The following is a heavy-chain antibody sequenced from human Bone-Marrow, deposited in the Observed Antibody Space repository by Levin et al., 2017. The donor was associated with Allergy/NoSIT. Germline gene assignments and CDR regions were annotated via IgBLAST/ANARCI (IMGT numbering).Heavy chain of an antibody. CDR2: IYPGDSDT. Sequence: GESLKISCKGSGYSFTSYWIGWVRQMPGKGLEWMGIIYPGDSDTRYSPSFQGQVTISADKSISTAYLQWSSLKASDTAMYYCARWTAMPRDYYYGMDVWGQGTTVTVSS. CDR1: GYSFTSYW. V-gene: IGHV5-51*01. CDR3: ARWTAMPRDYYYGMDV. J-gene: IGHJ6*02. D-gene: IGHD5-18*01.